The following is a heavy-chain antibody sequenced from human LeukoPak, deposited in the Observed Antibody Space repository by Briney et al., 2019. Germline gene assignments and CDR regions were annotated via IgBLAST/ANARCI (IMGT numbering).Heavy chain of an antibody. Sequence: GRSLRLSCAASGFTLSGYGMHWVRQAPGKGLEWVAIISYDGSHEYYADYVECRLGISRDSSKNTLYMQMNSLGAEDTAVYYCAKDSCGGDCCSLDYWGQGTLVTVSS. J-gene: IGHJ4*02. CDR3: AKDSCGGDCCSLDY. CDR2: ISYDGSHE. D-gene: IGHD2-21*02. V-gene: IGHV3-30*18. CDR1: GFTLSGYG.